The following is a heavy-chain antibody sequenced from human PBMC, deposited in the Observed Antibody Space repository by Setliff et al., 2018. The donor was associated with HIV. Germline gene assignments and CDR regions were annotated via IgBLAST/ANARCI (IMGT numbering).Heavy chain of an antibody. CDR1: GVTSGDYY. CDR3: ARDFCSGGFCHPNFYHYMDV. J-gene: IGHJ6*03. CDR2: IYSSGTK. V-gene: IGHV4-31*03. D-gene: IGHD2-15*01. Sequence: SETLSLTCTFSGVTSGDYYWTWIRQHPVKGLEWIGYIYSSGTKYYNPSLKSRLAISLDTSKNQFSPNLKSVTAADAAVYYCARDFCSGGFCHPNFYHYMDVWGKGTTVTVSS.